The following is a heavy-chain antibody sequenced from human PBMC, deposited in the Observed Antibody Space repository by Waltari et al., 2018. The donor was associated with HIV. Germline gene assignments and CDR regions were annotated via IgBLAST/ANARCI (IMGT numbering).Heavy chain of an antibody. V-gene: IGHV1-2*06. CDR1: GYTFTDYY. J-gene: IGHJ4*02. CDR3: ARVSLRYFDFVGY. Sequence: QVQLVQSGAEVKKPGASVKVSCKASGYTFTDYYVHWVRQAPGQGLQWMGRINPNSGGTNYAQKFQGRVTMTRDTSISTAYMELNRLRSDDTAVYYCARVSLRYFDFVGYWGQGTLVTVSS. D-gene: IGHD3-9*01. CDR2: INPNSGGT.